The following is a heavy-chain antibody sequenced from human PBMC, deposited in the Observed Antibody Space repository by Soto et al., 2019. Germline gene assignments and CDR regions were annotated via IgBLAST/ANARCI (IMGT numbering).Heavy chain of an antibody. CDR1: GFTFSSYA. CDR3: AKDLPTHGMRYCGGDCYIRPY. J-gene: IGHJ4*02. CDR2: ISGSGGST. D-gene: IGHD2-21*02. V-gene: IGHV3-23*01. Sequence: PGGSLRLSCAASGFTFSSYAMSWVRQAPWKGLEWVSAISGSGGSTYYADSVKGRFTISRDNSKNTLYLQMNSLRAEDTAVYYCAKDLPTHGMRYCGGDCYIRPYWGQGTLVTVSS.